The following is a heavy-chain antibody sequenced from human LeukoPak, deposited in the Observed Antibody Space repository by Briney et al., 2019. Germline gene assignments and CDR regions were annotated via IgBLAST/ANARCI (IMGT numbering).Heavy chain of an antibody. CDR1: GFTFSGYV. D-gene: IGHD3/OR15-3a*01. Sequence: GGSLRLSCAASGFTFSGYVMTWVRQAPGQGLECVSSITFSSSHIYYADSVKGRFTISRDNTKDSLYLQMNSLRAEDTAIYYCARAQWTAFDYYYYMDVWGKGTTVTVSS. J-gene: IGHJ6*03. CDR3: ARAQWTAFDYYYYMDV. V-gene: IGHV3-21*01. CDR2: ITFSSSHI.